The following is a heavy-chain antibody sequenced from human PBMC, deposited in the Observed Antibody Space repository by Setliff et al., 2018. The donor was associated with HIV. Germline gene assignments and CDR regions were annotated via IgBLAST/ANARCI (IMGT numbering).Heavy chain of an antibody. D-gene: IGHD3-3*01. Sequence: SETLSLTCSVSGSSFSGYYWSWIRQPPGKGLEWIGYIYIYNSGSTNYNPSLTSRVTISADTSRNQFSLKLTSVTAADTAIYYCARGVNFDYWGQGTQVTVSS. CDR3: ARGVNFDY. J-gene: IGHJ4*02. CDR2: IYIYNSGST. CDR1: GSSFSGYY. V-gene: IGHV4-59*01.